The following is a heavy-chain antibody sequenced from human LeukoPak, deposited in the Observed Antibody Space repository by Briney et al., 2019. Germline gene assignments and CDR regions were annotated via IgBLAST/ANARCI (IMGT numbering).Heavy chain of an antibody. CDR1: GFPFSTFW. J-gene: IGHJ6*03. D-gene: IGHD3-3*02. V-gene: IGHV3-7*04. CDR2: INQDGSEK. CDR3: ARALSDYYYYYYMDV. Sequence: PGGSLRLSCAVSGFPFSTFWMSWVRQAPGKGLEWVANINQDGSEKYYVDSVRGRFAISRDNAKNSLYLQMNSLRAEDTAVYYCARALSDYYYYYYMDVWGKGTTVTISS.